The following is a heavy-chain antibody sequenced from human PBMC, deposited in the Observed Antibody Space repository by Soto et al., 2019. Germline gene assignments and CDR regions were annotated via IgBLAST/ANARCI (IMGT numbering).Heavy chain of an antibody. V-gene: IGHV3-21*01. CDR2: ISSSSSYI. CDR3: ARGCLTGTTPIDY. CDR1: GFTFSSYS. D-gene: IGHD1-7*01. J-gene: IGHJ4*02. Sequence: EVQLVESGGGLVKPGGSLRLSCAASGFTFSSYSMNWVRQAPGKGLEWVSSISSSSSYIYYADSVKGRFTISRDNAKNSLYLQMNSLRAEDTAVYYCARGCLTGTTPIDYWGQGTLVTVSS.